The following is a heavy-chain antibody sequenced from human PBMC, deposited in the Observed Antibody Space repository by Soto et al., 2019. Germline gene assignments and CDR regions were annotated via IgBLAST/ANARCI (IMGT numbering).Heavy chain of an antibody. V-gene: IGHV4-59*08. D-gene: IGHD6-19*01. CDR2: IYYSGST. CDR3: ARCIAVADHYYYYGMDV. CDR1: GGSISSYY. Sequence: PSETLSLTCTVSGGSISSYYWSWIRQPPGKGLEWIGYIYYSGSTNYNPSLKSRVTISVDTSKNQFSLKLSSVTAADTAVYYCARCIAVADHYYYYGMDVWGQGTTVTVSS. J-gene: IGHJ6*02.